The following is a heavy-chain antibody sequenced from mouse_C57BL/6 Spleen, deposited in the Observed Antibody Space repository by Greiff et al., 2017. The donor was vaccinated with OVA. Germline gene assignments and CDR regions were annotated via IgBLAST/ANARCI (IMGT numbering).Heavy chain of an antibody. CDR3: ARSYYYGSSYGWYFDV. V-gene: IGHV1-9*01. Sequence: VKLVESGAELMKPGASVKLSCKATGYTFTGYWIEWVKQRPGHGLEWIGEILPGSGSTNYNEKFKGKATFTADTSSNTAYMQLSSLTTEDSAIYYCARSYYYGSSYGWYFDVWGTGTTVTVSS. CDR2: ILPGSGST. D-gene: IGHD1-1*01. J-gene: IGHJ1*03. CDR1: GYTFTGYW.